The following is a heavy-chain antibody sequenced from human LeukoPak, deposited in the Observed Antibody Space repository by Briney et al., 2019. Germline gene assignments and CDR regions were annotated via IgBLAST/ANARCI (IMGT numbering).Heavy chain of an antibody. CDR1: GFTFSSYS. CDR2: ISSSSSTI. V-gene: IGHV3-48*01. Sequence: GGSLRLSCAASGFTFSSYSMNWVRQAPGKGLEWVSYISSSSSTIYYADSVKGRFTISRDNSKNTLYLQMNSLRAEDTAVYYCAKDVTSYYDFMIDYWGQGTLVTVSS. D-gene: IGHD3-22*01. J-gene: IGHJ4*02. CDR3: AKDVTSYYDFMIDY.